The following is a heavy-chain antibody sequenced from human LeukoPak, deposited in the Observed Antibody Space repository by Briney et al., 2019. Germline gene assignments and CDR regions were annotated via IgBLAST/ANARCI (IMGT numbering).Heavy chain of an antibody. D-gene: IGHD2-15*01. V-gene: IGHV3-21*04. CDR1: GFTFSSYS. J-gene: IGHJ4*02. CDR2: ISSSSSYI. Sequence: GGSLRLSCAASGFTFSSYSMNWVRQAPGKGLEWVSSISSSSSYIYYADSVKGRFTISRDNAKNSLYLQMNSLRAEDTAVYYCARDLGEYCSGGSCRNLFDYWGQGTLVTVSS. CDR3: ARDLGEYCSGGSCRNLFDY.